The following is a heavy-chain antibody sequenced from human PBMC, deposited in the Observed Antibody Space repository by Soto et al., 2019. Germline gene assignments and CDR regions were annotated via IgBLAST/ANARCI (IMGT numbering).Heavy chain of an antibody. CDR1: GFTFSSYA. CDR2: ISGSGGST. J-gene: IGHJ4*02. Sequence: EVQLLESGGGLVQPGGSLRLSCAASGFTFSSYAMSWVRQAPRKGLEWVSAISGSGGSTYYADSVKGRFTISRDNSKNTLYLQMNSLRAEDTAVYYCAKECGHYYGSGSYYPDWGQGTLVTVSS. D-gene: IGHD3-10*01. CDR3: AKECGHYYGSGSYYPD. V-gene: IGHV3-23*01.